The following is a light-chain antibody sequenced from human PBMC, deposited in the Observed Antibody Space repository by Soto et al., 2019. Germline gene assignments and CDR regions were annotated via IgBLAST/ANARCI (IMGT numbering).Light chain of an antibody. CDR1: QSVDTSY. Sequence: PGERATLSCRASQSVDTSYFTWYQERPDQPPRLLIDDASTGGTNFPARSSGSGSGIDFTITSSSLQPEDFEVYFCQHDYALPFGQGTRLEI. CDR2: DAS. V-gene: IGKV3D-7*01. J-gene: IGKJ5*01. CDR3: QHDYALP.